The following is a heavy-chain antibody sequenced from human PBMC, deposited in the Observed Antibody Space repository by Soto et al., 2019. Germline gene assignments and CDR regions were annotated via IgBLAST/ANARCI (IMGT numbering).Heavy chain of an antibody. D-gene: IGHD2-15*01. CDR2: IYWDGDK. CDR3: AHSFRVVADPRGYFDY. Sequence: QITLKESGPTLVKPTQTLTLTCTFSGFSLSTSGVGVGWIRQPPGKALEWLALIYWDGDKRYSPSLKSRLTITKDTSKNQVVLTMTNMDPVDTATYYCAHSFRVVADPRGYFDYWGQGTLVTVSS. V-gene: IGHV2-5*02. J-gene: IGHJ4*02. CDR1: GFSLSTSGVG.